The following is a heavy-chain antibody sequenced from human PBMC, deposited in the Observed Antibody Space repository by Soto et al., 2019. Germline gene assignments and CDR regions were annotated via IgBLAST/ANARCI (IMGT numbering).Heavy chain of an antibody. V-gene: IGHV3-23*01. D-gene: IGHD6-6*01. CDR1: GFTFSSYA. CDR2: ISGSGGST. J-gene: IGHJ4*02. Sequence: GGSLRLSCTASGFTFSSYAMSWFRQAPGKGLGWVSAISGSGGSTYYADSVKGRFTISRDNSKNTVFLEMNSLKSEDTALYYCAKNSKINPGSSTGFGFWGRGNPVTVSS. CDR3: AKNSKINPGSSTGFGF.